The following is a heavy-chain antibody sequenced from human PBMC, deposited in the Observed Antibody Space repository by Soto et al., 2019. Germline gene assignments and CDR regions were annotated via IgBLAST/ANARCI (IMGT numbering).Heavy chain of an antibody. CDR3: ARLLWFGEYDALDI. J-gene: IGHJ3*02. V-gene: IGHV1-18*01. D-gene: IGHD3-10*01. CDR2: ISAYNGNT. CDR1: GYTLTSYG. Sequence: HVQLVQSGAEVKKPGASVKVSCKASGYTLTSYGISWVRQAPGQGLEWMGWISAYNGNTNYAQKFQGRVTMTTDTSTSTVYMELRSLRSDDTAVYYCARLLWFGEYDALDIWGQGTMVTVSS.